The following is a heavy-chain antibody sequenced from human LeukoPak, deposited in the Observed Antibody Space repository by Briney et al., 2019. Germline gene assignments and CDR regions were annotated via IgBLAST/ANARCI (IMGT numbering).Heavy chain of an antibody. D-gene: IGHD3-16*01. CDR1: GGSISSYY. CDR2: IYYSGST. Sequence: SETLSLTCTVSGGSISSYYWSWIRQPAGKGLEWIGYIYYSGSTNYNPSLKSRVTISVDTSKNQFSLKLSSVTAADTAVYYCARDYDYDYVWGAFDIWGQGTMVTVSS. J-gene: IGHJ3*02. CDR3: ARDYDYDYVWGAFDI. V-gene: IGHV4-59*01.